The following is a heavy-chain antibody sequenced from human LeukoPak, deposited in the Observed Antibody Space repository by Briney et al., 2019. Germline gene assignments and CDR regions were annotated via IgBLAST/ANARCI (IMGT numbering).Heavy chain of an antibody. D-gene: IGHD3-3*01. Sequence: ASVKVSCKASGYTFTSYYMHWVRQAPGQGVEWMGIINPSGGSTSYAQKFQGRVTMTRDTSTSAVYMELSSLRSEDTAVYYCATSLRFLEWLLYWGQGTLVTVSS. J-gene: IGHJ4*02. CDR1: GYTFTSYY. CDR2: INPSGGST. V-gene: IGHV1-46*01. CDR3: ATSLRFLEWLLY.